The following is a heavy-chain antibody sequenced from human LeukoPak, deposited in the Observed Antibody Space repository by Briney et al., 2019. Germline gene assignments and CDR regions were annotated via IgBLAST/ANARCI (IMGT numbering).Heavy chain of an antibody. V-gene: IGHV4-34*01. J-gene: IGHJ5*02. CDR1: SGSFSGYY. CDR3: ARGVGSSSWYNWFDP. D-gene: IGHD6-13*01. CDR2: INHSGST. Sequence: SETLSLTCAVYSGSFSGYYWSWIRQPPGKGLEWIGEINHSGSTNYNPSLKSRVTISVDTSKNQFSLKLSSVAHADTAVYYCARGVGSSSWYNWFDPWGQGTLVTVSS.